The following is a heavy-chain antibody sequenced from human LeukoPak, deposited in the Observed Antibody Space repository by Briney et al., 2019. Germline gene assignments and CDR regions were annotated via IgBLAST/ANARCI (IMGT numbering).Heavy chain of an antibody. CDR3: AREWQGGIAAAGTRIEGDY. J-gene: IGHJ4*02. D-gene: IGHD6-13*01. CDR2: IKQDGSEE. CDR1: GFSVSGYW. V-gene: IGHV3-7*01. Sequence: PGGSLRLSCAVSGFSVSGYWMTWVRQAPGKGLEWVANIKQDGSEENYVDSVKGRFTISRDNAENSLFLQMNSLRAEDTAVYYCAREWQGGIAAAGTRIEGDYWGQGTLVAVSS.